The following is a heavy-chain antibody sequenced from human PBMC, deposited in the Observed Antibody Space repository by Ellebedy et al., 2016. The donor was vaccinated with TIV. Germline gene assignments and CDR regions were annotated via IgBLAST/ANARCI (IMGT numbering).Heavy chain of an antibody. D-gene: IGHD6-6*01. J-gene: IGHJ5*02. Sequence: ASVKVSCXASGYTFTSYGISWVRQAPGQGLEWMGWISAYNGNTNYAQKLQGRVTMTTDTSTSTAYMELSSLRSEDTAVYYCARVLLSRRPFDPWGQGTLVTVSS. V-gene: IGHV1-18*01. CDR2: ISAYNGNT. CDR1: GYTFTSYG. CDR3: ARVLLSRRPFDP.